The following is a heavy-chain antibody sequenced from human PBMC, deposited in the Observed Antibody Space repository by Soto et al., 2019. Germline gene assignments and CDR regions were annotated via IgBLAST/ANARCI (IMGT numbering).Heavy chain of an antibody. V-gene: IGHV3-30*18. Sequence: GGSLRLSCAASGFTFSSYGMHWVRQAPGKGLEWVAVISYDGSNKYYADSVKGRFTISRDNSKNTLYLQMNSLRAEDTAVYYCAKDWGGYDRGLYYFDYWGQGTLVTVSS. CDR3: AKDWGGYDRGLYYFDY. CDR1: GFTFSSYG. J-gene: IGHJ4*02. CDR2: ISYDGSNK. D-gene: IGHD5-12*01.